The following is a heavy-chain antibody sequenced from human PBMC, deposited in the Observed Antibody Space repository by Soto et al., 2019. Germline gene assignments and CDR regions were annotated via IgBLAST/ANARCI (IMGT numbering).Heavy chain of an antibody. CDR1: GFTFSSYG. Sequence: QVQLVESGGGVVQPGQSLRLSCAASGFTFSSYGMHWVRQAPGKGLEWVAVISYDGTNRNYADSVKGRFTISRDNSKNTLYLQMNSLRHEDTAVYHCTKDKGPNSGGGFDHWGQGTLAIVSS. CDR3: TKDKGPNSGGGFDH. J-gene: IGHJ4*02. V-gene: IGHV3-30*18. D-gene: IGHD6-25*01. CDR2: ISYDGTNR.